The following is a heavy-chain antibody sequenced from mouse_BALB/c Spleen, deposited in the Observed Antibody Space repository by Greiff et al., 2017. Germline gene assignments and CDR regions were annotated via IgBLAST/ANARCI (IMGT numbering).Heavy chain of an antibody. Sequence: DVQLVESGGGLVQPGGSLRLSCATSGFTFTDYYMSWVRQPPGKALEWLGFIRNKANGYTTEYSASVKGRFTISRDNSQSILYLQMNTLRAEDSASYYCARGIYDGYPFAYWGQGTLVTVSA. D-gene: IGHD2-3*01. CDR2: IRNKANGYTT. CDR3: ARGIYDGYPFAY. J-gene: IGHJ3*01. CDR1: GFTFTDYY. V-gene: IGHV7-3*02.